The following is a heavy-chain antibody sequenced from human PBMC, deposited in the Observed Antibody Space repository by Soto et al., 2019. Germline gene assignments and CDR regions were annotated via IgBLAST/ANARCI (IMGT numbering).Heavy chain of an antibody. CDR3: ARDRGLFGELPFDY. Sequence: EVQLVESGGGLVQPGGSLRLSCAASGFTFSSYWMHWVRQAPGKGLVWVSRINSDGSSTSYADSVKGRFTISRDNAKNTLYLQMNSLRAEDTAVYYSARDRGLFGELPFDYWGQGTLVTVSS. V-gene: IGHV3-74*01. CDR1: GFTFSSYW. D-gene: IGHD3-10*02. J-gene: IGHJ4*02. CDR2: INSDGSST.